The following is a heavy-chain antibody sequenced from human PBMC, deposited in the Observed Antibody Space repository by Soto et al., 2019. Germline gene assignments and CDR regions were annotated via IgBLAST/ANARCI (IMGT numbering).Heavy chain of an antibody. V-gene: IGHV1-2*02. CDR1: GYSFTGYF. Sequence: QAQLVQSGADVKKPGASVRVSCKASGYSFTGYFTQWVRQAPGQGLEWMGWINLNSGGINYAQKFQGRVTMTRDTSISTAYMELSRLRSDDTAVYYCARGGDTAMVYHGMDVWGQGTTVTVSS. CDR2: INLNSGGI. CDR3: ARGGDTAMVYHGMDV. D-gene: IGHD5-18*01. J-gene: IGHJ6*02.